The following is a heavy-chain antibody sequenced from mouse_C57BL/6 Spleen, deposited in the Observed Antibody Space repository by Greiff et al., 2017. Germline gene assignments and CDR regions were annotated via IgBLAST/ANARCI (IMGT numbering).Heavy chain of an antibody. CDR3: ARGGYYPYYNAMDY. V-gene: IGHV1-82*01. CDR2: IYPGGGDT. Sequence: QVQLQQSGPELVKPGASVKISCKASGYAFSSSWMNWVKQRPGKGLEWIGRIYPGGGDTNYNGKFKGKATLTADKSSSTAYMQRSSLTSEDSACYFCARGGYYPYYNAMDYWGQGTSVTVSS. CDR1: GYAFSSSW. J-gene: IGHJ4*01. D-gene: IGHD2-3*01.